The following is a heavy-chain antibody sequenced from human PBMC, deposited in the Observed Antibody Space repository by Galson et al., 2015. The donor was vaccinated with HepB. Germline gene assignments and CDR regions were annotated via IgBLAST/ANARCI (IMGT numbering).Heavy chain of an antibody. CDR1: GFTFSTYA. D-gene: IGHD5-24*01. CDR2: ISGGGGST. V-gene: IGHV3-23*01. Sequence: SLRLSCAASGFTFSTYAMSWVRQAPGKGLEWVSDISGGGGSTYYADSVKGRFTISRDNSKNTLYLQMNSLRAEDTAVYYCAKDRAQGDGYIDFDYWGQGTLVTVSS. CDR3: AKDRAQGDGYIDFDY. J-gene: IGHJ4*02.